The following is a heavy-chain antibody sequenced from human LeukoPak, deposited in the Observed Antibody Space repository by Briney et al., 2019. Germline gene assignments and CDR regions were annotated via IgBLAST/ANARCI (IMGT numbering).Heavy chain of an antibody. CDR1: GFTFSSYW. CDR3: ARDTYYDFWSGYYPESYGMDV. J-gene: IGHJ6*02. Sequence: PGGSLRLSCAASGFTFSSYWMSWVRQAPGKGLEWVANIKQDGSEKYYVDSVKGRFTISRDNAKNSLYLQMNSLGAEDTAVYYCARDTYYDFWSGYYPESYGMDVWGQGTTVTVSS. CDR2: IKQDGSEK. V-gene: IGHV3-7*03. D-gene: IGHD3-3*01.